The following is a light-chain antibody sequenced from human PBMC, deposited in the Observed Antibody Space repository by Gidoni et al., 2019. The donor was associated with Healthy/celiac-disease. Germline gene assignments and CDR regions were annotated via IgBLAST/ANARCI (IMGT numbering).Light chain of an antibody. CDR2: DVS. CDR3: CSYAGSYTYVV. J-gene: IGLJ2*01. V-gene: IGLV2-11*01. CDR1: SSDVGCYNI. Sequence: QSALTQPRSASGSPGQSVTISCTGTSSDVGCYNIVSWYQQHPVNAPKLMTYDVSKRPSGVPDRFSCSKSGNTASLTISGLQAEDEADYYCCSYAGSYTYVVFGGGTKLTVL.